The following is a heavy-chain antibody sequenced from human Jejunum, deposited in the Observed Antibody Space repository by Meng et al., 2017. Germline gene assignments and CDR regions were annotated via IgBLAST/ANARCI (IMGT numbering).Heavy chain of an antibody. Sequence: QLQVQESGPGLVKPSGTLSLTCTVPGGSISSSSFYWVWIRQPPGMGLEWIGSIDYTEYTHFNASLKSRVTMSIDTSRKQISLMLSSVTAADTAVYYCARGPYTHGHFWYFDLWGRGTLVTVSS. J-gene: IGHJ2*01. D-gene: IGHD5-18*01. CDR2: IDYTEYT. CDR3: ARGPYTHGHFWYFDL. V-gene: IGHV4-39*01. CDR1: GGSISSSSFY.